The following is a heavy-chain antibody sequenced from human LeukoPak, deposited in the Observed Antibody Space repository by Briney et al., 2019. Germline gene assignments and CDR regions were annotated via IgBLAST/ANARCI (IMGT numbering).Heavy chain of an antibody. J-gene: IGHJ6*03. CDR3: ARGHRYCSSTSCYGGFYYYYYMDV. CDR2: INPNSGGT. Sequence: ASVKVSCKASGYTFTCYYMHWVRQAPGQGLEWMGWINPNSGGTNYAQKFQGRVTMTRDTSISTAYMELSRLRSDDTAVYYCARGHRYCSSTSCYGGFYYYYYMDVWGKGTTVTISS. V-gene: IGHV1-2*02. D-gene: IGHD2-2*01. CDR1: GYTFTCYY.